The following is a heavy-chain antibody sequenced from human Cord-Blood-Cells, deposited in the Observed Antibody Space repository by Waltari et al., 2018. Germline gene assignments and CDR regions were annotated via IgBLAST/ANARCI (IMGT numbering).Heavy chain of an antibody. Sequence: EVQLVESGGGLVKPGGSLRLSCAASGFTFSSSSINWVRKAPGKGLEWVSSISSSSSYIYYADSVKGRFTISRDNAKNSLYLQMNSLRAEDTAVYYCARGGELGYCSSTSCYDYWGQGTLVTVSS. D-gene: IGHD2-2*01. J-gene: IGHJ4*02. CDR1: GFTFSSSS. CDR3: ARGGELGYCSSTSCYDY. V-gene: IGHV3-21*01. CDR2: ISSSSSYI.